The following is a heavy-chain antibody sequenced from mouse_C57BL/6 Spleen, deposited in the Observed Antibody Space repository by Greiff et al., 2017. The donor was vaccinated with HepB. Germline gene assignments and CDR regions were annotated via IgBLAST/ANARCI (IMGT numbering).Heavy chain of an antibody. CDR3: TRWNYSMYYFDY. V-gene: IGHV1-15*01. CDR1: GYTFTDYE. Sequence: VQLQQSGAELVRPGASVTLSCKASGYTFTDYEMHWVKQTPVHGLEWIGAIDPETGGTAYNQKFKGKAILTADKSSSTAYMELRSLTSEDSAVYYCTRWNYSMYYFDYWGQGTTLTVSS. D-gene: IGHD2-1*01. CDR2: IDPETGGT. J-gene: IGHJ2*01.